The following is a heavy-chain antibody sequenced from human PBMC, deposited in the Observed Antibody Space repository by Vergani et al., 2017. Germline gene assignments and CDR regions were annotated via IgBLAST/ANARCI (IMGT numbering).Heavy chain of an antibody. Sequence: EVQLVESGGGLVKPGGSLRLSCAASGFTFSSYSMNWVRQAPGKGLEWVSSISSSSSYIYYADSVKGRFTISRDNAKNSLYLQMNSLKTEDTAVYYCTTGAAAGTTYYYYGMDVWGQGTTVTVSS. CDR2: ISSSSSYI. CDR1: GFTFSSYS. V-gene: IGHV3-21*03. D-gene: IGHD6-13*01. J-gene: IGHJ6*02. CDR3: TTGAAAGTTYYYYGMDV.